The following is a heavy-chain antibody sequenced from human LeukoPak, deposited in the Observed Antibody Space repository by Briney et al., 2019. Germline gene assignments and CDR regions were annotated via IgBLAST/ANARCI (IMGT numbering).Heavy chain of an antibody. CDR1: GGSISSSSYY. Sequence: PSETLSLTCTVSGGSISSSSYYWGWIRQPPGKGLEWIGYIYYSGSTNYNPSLKSRVTISVDTSKNQFSLKLSSVTAADTAVYYCARGILGSGWYFDYWGQGTLVTVSS. CDR3: ARGILGSGWYFDY. CDR2: IYYSGST. V-gene: IGHV4-61*05. D-gene: IGHD6-19*01. J-gene: IGHJ4*02.